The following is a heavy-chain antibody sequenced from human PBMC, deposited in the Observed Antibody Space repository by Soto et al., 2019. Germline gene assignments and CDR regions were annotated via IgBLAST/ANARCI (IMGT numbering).Heavy chain of an antibody. Sequence: PSGSLRLSGVACGLSFTKFAVNWDRQAQGRGMEWLSATSNSFSYGNTHYADSVKGRFTISRDNDKNTVFLEIDSLRAEDTAVSYRAQVFSPEGGNYFDHWGPGTLVTVSS. CDR1: GLSFTKFA. J-gene: IGHJ4*02. CDR3: AQVFSPEGGNYFDH. V-gene: IGHV3-23*01. CDR2: TSNSFSYGNT.